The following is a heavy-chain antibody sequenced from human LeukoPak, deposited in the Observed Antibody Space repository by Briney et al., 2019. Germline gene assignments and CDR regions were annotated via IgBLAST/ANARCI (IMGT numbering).Heavy chain of an antibody. CDR1: GGSFSGYY. D-gene: IGHD5-24*01. V-gene: IGHV4-34*01. J-gene: IGHJ4*02. CDR3: ARHAGRWLQDPFDY. Sequence: PSETLSLTCAVYGGSFSGYYWSWIRQPPGKGLEWIGEINHSGSTNYNPSLKSRVTISVDTSKNQFSLKLSSVTAADTAVYYCARHAGRWLQDPFDYWGQGTLGTVSS. CDR2: INHSGST.